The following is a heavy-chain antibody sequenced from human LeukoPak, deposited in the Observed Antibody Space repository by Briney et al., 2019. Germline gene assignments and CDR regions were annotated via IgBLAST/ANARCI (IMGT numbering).Heavy chain of an antibody. Sequence: ASVKVSCKASGYTFTSYYFHWVRQAPGQGLEWMGIINPSGGSTSYAQKFQGRVTMTRDMSTSTVYMELSSLRSEDTAVYYCAREMATTRFDYWGQGTLVTVSS. CDR2: INPSGGST. J-gene: IGHJ4*02. CDR1: GYTFTSYY. CDR3: AREMATTRFDY. V-gene: IGHV1-46*01. D-gene: IGHD5-24*01.